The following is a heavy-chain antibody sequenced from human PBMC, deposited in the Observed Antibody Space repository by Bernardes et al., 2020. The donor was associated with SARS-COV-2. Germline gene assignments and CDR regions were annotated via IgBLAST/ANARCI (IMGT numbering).Heavy chain of an antibody. CDR1: GFTVRSTY. CDR3: ASAVGFDY. CDR2: IYSGGST. V-gene: IGHV3-53*01. Sequence: VGSLLLSCAASGFTVRSTYMSWVRQAPGQGLEWVSVIYSGGSTYYADSVKGRFTISRDNSKNTLYLQMNSLRAEDTAVYYCASAVGFDYWGQGTLVTVSS. D-gene: IGHD1-26*01. J-gene: IGHJ4*02.